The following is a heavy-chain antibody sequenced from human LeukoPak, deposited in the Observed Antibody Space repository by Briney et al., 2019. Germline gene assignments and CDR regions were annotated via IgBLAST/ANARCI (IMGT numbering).Heavy chain of an antibody. CDR3: ARGTYYDSSAYSGVRLFDY. J-gene: IGHJ4*02. Sequence: ASVKVSCKTSGYTFTAYHVHWVRQAPGQGLEWLGWINPNTGATNFAQKFQGRVTMTGDTSISTAYMELTRLTSDDTAVYYCARGTYYDSSAYSGVRLFDYWGQGTLVTVSS. D-gene: IGHD3-22*01. CDR1: GYTFTAYH. V-gene: IGHV1-2*02. CDR2: INPNTGAT.